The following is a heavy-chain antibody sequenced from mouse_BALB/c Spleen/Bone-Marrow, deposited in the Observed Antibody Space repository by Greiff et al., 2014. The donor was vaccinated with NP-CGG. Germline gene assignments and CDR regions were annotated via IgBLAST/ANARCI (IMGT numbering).Heavy chain of an antibody. V-gene: IGHV5-9-1*01. J-gene: IGHJ2*01. CDR1: GFTFSSCA. Sequence: EVKLMESGGGLVKPGGSLKLSCAASGFTFSSCAMSWVRQTPEKRLEWVATISSGGSYTYCLDSVKGRFTISRDNAKNTLYLQMSSLRSKDTAIYYCARAGRYDGNFDYWGQGTTLTVSS. D-gene: IGHD2-14*01. CDR2: ISSGGSYT. CDR3: ARAGRYDGNFDY.